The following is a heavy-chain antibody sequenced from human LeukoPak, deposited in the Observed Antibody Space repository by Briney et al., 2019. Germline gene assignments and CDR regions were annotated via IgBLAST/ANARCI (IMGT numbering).Heavy chain of an antibody. CDR2: IKSKTDGGTT. CDR1: GFTFSSHA. V-gene: IGHV3-15*01. CDR3: TTAGDYGDYADY. J-gene: IGHJ4*02. D-gene: IGHD4-17*01. Sequence: PGGSLRLSCAASGFTFSSHAMHWVRQAPGKGLEWVGRIKSKTDGGTTDYAAPVKGRFTISRDDSKNTLYLQMNSLKTEDTAVYYCTTAGDYGDYADYWGQGTLVTVSS.